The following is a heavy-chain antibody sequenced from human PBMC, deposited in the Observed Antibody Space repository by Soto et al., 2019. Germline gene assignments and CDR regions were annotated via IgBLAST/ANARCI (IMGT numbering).Heavy chain of an antibody. D-gene: IGHD6-13*01. V-gene: IGHV4-4*02. Sequence: SETLSLTTAVSGGSISSSNWWSWVCQPPGKGLEWIGEICHSGSPNYNPALKSRVTISVHKSKNQFSPNLSSVPAADTAVHYCAGGAAAGTNFDYWGQGPLVTVS. J-gene: IGHJ4*02. CDR1: GGSISSSNW. CDR3: AGGAAAGTNFDY. CDR2: ICHSGSP.